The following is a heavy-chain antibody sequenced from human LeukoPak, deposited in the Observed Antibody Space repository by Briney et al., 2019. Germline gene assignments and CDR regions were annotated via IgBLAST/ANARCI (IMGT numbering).Heavy chain of an antibody. V-gene: IGHV3-23*01. CDR3: VKDPRDTYGTNWFVS. J-gene: IGHJ5*01. Sequence: PGGSLRLSCVASGFSFGNYAMSWVRQAPGKGLQWVSQISGTGGATWYAGFARDRFTISGDNSKKTLYLQMSGLRVEDTAMYYCVKDPRDTYGTNWFVSWGQGTLLIVSS. D-gene: IGHD2-21*01. CDR2: ISGTGGAT. CDR1: GFSFGNYA.